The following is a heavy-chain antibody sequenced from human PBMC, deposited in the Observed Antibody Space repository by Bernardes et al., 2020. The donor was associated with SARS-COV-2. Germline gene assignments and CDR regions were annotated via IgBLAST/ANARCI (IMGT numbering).Heavy chain of an antibody. V-gene: IGHV1-18*01. Sequence: ASVKVSCKTSGYIFSDFGISWVRQAPGQGLEWMGWINPYKGNTDYPQKFQGRVTLTTDTSTSTAYMEFRSLYSDDTAVYFCARDRKVRGITNNWFDPWGQGTLVTVTT. CDR3: ARDRKVRGITNNWFDP. D-gene: IGHD3-10*01. CDR1: GYIFSDFG. CDR2: INPYKGNT. J-gene: IGHJ5*02.